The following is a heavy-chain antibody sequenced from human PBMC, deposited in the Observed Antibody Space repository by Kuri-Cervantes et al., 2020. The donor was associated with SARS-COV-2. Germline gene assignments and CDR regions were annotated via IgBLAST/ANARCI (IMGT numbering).Heavy chain of an antibody. CDR1: GFTFSSYA. Sequence: GESLKISCAASGFTFSSYAMSWVRQAPGKGLEWVSAISGSGGSTYYADSVKGRFTIARDNSKSIAYLQMNSLKTEDTAVYYCTRDDFWSGYFGYWGQGTLVTVSS. V-gene: IGHV3-23*01. D-gene: IGHD3-3*01. CDR2: ISGSGGST. CDR3: TRDDFWSGYFGY. J-gene: IGHJ4*02.